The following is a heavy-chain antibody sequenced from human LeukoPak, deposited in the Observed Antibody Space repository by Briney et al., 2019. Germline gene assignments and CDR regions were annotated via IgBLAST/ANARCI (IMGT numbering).Heavy chain of an antibody. D-gene: IGHD4-17*01. J-gene: IGHJ4*02. CDR2: ISGSGGST. V-gene: IGHV3-23*01. CDR3: AKSLTLTPVTPGY. CDR1: GFTFSSYA. Sequence: TGGSLRLSCAASGFTFSSYAMSWVRQAPGKGLEWVSAISGSGGSTYYADSVKGRFTISRDNSKNTLYLQMNSLRAEDTAVYYCAKSLTLTPVTPGYWGQGTLVTVSS.